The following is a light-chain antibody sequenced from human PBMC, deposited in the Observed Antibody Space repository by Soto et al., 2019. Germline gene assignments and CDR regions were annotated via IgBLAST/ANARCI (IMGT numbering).Light chain of an antibody. J-gene: IGLJ2*01. CDR3: GTWDSSLSAVV. Sequence: QSVLTQPPSVSAAPGQKVTISCSGTSSNIGNNYVSWYQHLPGTAPKLLISDNSERPSGIPDRFSGSKSGTSATLGITGLQTGEEADYYCGTWDSSLSAVVFGGGTKLTVL. CDR1: SSNIGNNY. CDR2: DNS. V-gene: IGLV1-51*01.